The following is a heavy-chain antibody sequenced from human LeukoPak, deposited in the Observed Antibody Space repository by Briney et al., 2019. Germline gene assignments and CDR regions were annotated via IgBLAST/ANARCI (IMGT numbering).Heavy chain of an antibody. CDR2: IIPIFGTA. CDR1: GGTFSSYA. Sequence: SVKVSCKASGGTFSSYAISWVRQAPGQGLEWMGGIIPIFGTANYAQKFQGRVTITTDESTSTAYMGLSSLRSEDTAVYYCGSGYYDSSGYRDAFDIWGQGTMVTVSS. D-gene: IGHD3-22*01. V-gene: IGHV1-69*05. J-gene: IGHJ3*02. CDR3: GSGYYDSSGYRDAFDI.